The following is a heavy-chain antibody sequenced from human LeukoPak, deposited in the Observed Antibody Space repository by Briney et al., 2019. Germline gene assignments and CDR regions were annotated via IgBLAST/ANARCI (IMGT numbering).Heavy chain of an antibody. CDR2: NYYGGTT. CDR1: GSSINSYY. J-gene: IGHJ4*02. CDR3: ARAVHSSSALDY. D-gene: IGHD6-13*01. V-gene: IGHV4-59*01. Sequence: PSETLSLTCAFSGSSINSYYWSWIRQLPGKGLEWIGYNYYGGTTNYNPSLKSRVTISVDTSKNQFSLKLTSVTAADTAVYYCARAVHSSSALDYWGQGTLVTVSS.